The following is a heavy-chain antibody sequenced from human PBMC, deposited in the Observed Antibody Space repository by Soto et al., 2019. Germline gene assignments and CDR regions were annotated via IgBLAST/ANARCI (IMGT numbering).Heavy chain of an antibody. J-gene: IGHJ6*02. CDR2: IYYSGST. D-gene: IGHD6-6*01. CDR3: ARRWYSSSSLYYYYYGMDV. CDR1: GGSISSSSYY. Sequence: SSETLSLTCTVSGGSISSSSYYWVWIRHPPGKGLEWIGSIYYSGSTYYNPSLKSRVTISVDTSKNQFSLKLSSVTAADTAVYYCARRWYSSSSLYYYYYGMDVWGQGTTVTVSS. V-gene: IGHV4-39*01.